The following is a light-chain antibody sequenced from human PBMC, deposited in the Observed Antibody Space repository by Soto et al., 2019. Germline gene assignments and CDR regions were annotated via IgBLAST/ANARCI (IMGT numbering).Light chain of an antibody. CDR1: QNIRTY. V-gene: IGKV1-39*01. Sequence: DIPVTQSPSSLSASVGDRVTITCRASQNIRTYLTWYQQKPGKAPKLLIYEASDLQSGVPSRFSGSGSGTDFSLTITSLQPEDFATYYCPQSFYAPPTFGQGTKVEIK. CDR3: PQSFYAPPT. CDR2: EAS. J-gene: IGKJ1*01.